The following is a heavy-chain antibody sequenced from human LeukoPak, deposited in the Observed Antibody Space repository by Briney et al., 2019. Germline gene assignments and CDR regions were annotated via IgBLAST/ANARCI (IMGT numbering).Heavy chain of an antibody. CDR1: GFTFSSYA. CDR3: ARDHEPWLQSNPFDY. D-gene: IGHD5-24*01. V-gene: IGHV3-30-3*01. CDR2: ISYDGSNK. Sequence: GGSLRLSCAASGFTFSSYAVHWVRQAPGKGLEWVAVISYDGSNKYYADSVKGRFTISRDNSKNTLYLQMNSLRTEDTAVYYCARDHEPWLQSNPFDYWGQGTLVTVSS. J-gene: IGHJ4*02.